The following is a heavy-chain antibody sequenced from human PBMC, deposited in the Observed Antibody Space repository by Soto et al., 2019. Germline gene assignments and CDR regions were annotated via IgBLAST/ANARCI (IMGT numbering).Heavy chain of an antibody. D-gene: IGHD2-2*02. CDR1: VVLVSGTY. CDR3: VAYTWGIPN. Sequence: PWWSLRLSCLVSVVLVSGTYMSWVRQAPGKGLEWVSILYNDQQYADSVRGRFTVSRDNSKNTLYLQMERLTVEDTAVYYCVAYTWGIPNWGQGTQVTVSS. CDR2: LYNDQ. J-gene: IGHJ4*02. V-gene: IGHV3-53*01.